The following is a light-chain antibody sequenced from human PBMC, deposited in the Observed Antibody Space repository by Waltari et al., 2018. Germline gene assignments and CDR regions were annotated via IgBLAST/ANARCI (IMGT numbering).Light chain of an antibody. CDR3: QTGGHGTWV. V-gene: IGLV4-69*01. CDR1: SGHSSNV. Sequence: QLVLTQSPSASASLGASVKLTCTLSSGHSSNVIAWLQEQPGKGPRYLMKVNSDGSHSKGDEMPDRFSGSSSGAERYLTISSRQSEDEADYYCQTGGHGTWVFGGGTKLTVL. CDR2: VNSDGSH. J-gene: IGLJ3*02.